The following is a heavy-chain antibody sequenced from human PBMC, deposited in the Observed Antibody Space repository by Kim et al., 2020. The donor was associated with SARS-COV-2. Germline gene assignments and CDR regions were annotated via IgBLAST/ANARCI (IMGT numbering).Heavy chain of an antibody. J-gene: IGHJ6*02. CDR3: ARSRVRGVMGTLGDMDL. CDR2: ISYDGTNK. Sequence: GGSLRLSCAASEFTFGYYAMHWVRQAPGKGLEWVAVISYDGTNKYSADSVKGRCTISRDNSKNTLYLQMNSLRVEDTAVYYCARSRVRGVMGTLGDMDLWGQGTTVTVSS. V-gene: IGHV3-30*04. D-gene: IGHD3-10*01. CDR1: EFTFGYYA.